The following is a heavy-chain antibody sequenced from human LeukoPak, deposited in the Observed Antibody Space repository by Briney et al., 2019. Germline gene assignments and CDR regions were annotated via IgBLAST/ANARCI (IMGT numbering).Heavy chain of an antibody. V-gene: IGHV4-39*07. Sequence: KPGGSLRLSCAASGFTFSSYSMNWVRQPPGKGLEWIGSIYYSGSTYYNPSLKSRVTISVDTSKNQFSLKLSSVTAADTAVYYCAREYGSGSYYNLGPFDYWGQGTLVTVSS. D-gene: IGHD3-10*01. J-gene: IGHJ4*02. CDR2: IYYSGST. CDR3: AREYGSGSYYNLGPFDY. CDR1: GFTFSSYS.